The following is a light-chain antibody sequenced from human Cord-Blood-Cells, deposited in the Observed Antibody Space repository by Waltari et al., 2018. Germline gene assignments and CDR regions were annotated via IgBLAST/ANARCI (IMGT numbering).Light chain of an antibody. CDR3: SSYTSSSTWV. CDR1: SSHVGGYNY. J-gene: IGLJ3*02. CDR2: DVS. V-gene: IGLV2-14*01. Sequence: QSALTQPASVAGSPGQSTTISCTGTSSHVGGYNYVSWYQQHPGKAPKLMIYDVSNRPSGVSNRFSGSKSGNTASLTISGLQAEDEADYYCSSYTSSSTWVFGGGTKLTVL.